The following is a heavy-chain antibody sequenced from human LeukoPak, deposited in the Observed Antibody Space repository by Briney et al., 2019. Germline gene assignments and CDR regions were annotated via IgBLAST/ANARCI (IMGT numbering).Heavy chain of an antibody. D-gene: IGHD6-13*01. CDR2: INHSGST. Sequence: PSETLPLTCAVYGGSFSGYYWSWIRQPPGKGLEWIGEINHSGSTNYNPSLKSRVTISVDTSKNQFSQKLSSVTAADTAVYYCAREGGLAAAGTDYWGQGTLVTVSS. CDR1: GGSFSGYY. CDR3: AREGGLAAAGTDY. V-gene: IGHV4-34*01. J-gene: IGHJ4*02.